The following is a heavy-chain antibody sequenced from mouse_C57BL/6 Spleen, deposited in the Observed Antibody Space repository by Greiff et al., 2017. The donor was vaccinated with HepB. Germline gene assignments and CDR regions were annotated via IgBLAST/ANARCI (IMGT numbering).Heavy chain of an antibody. V-gene: IGHV7-1*01. CDR3: ARDAENGLGLYAMDY. CDR1: GFTFSDFY. Sequence: EVNVVESGGGLVQSGRSLRLSCATSGFTFSDFYMEWVRQAPGKGLEWIAASRNKANDYTTEYSASVKGRFIVSRDTSHSILYLQMNALRAEDTAIYYCARDAENGLGLYAMDYWGQGTSVTVSS. CDR2: SRNKANDYTT. D-gene: IGHD3-1*01. J-gene: IGHJ4*01.